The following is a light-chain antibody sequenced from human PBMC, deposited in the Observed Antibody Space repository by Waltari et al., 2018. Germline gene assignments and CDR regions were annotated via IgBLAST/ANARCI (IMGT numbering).Light chain of an antibody. CDR2: GAI. CDR3: QQYSSYPLT. V-gene: IGKV1D-16*01. J-gene: IGKJ4*01. CDR1: QDIGNW. Sequence: QLTHSPSSLSAPVGHRVTITCRAGQDIGNWFVWFQQKPEKAPKSLIYGAISLQSGVPSRFSASRSGTDFTLTISNLQPEDFATYYCQQYSSYPLTFGGGTKVEIK.